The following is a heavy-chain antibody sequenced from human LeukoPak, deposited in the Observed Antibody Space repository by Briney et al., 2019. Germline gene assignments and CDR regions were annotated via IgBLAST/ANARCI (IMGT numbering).Heavy chain of an antibody. CDR2: IYPGDSDT. D-gene: IGHD1/OR15-1a*01. V-gene: IGHV5-51*01. J-gene: IGHJ4*02. CDR3: ATSESQTKFDY. Sequence: AGESLKISCKGSGYSFTNYWIGWVRQMPGKGLECMGIIYPGDSDTRYSPSFQGQATISADKSINTAYLQWSSLKASDTAMYYCATSESQTKFDYWGQGTLVTVSS. CDR1: GYSFTNYW.